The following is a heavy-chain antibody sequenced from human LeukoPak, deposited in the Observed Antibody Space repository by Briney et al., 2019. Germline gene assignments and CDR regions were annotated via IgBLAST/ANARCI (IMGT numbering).Heavy chain of an antibody. CDR3: VRDLITMVRGASTYYYYYGMDV. Sequence: GGSLRLSCAASGFTFSSYEMNWVRQAPGKGLEWVSYISSSGSTIYYADSVKGRFTISRDNAKNSLYLQMNSLRAEDTAVYYCVRDLITMVRGASTYYYYYGMDVWGQGTTVTVSS. CDR1: GFTFSSYE. J-gene: IGHJ6*02. D-gene: IGHD3-10*01. CDR2: ISSSGSTI. V-gene: IGHV3-48*03.